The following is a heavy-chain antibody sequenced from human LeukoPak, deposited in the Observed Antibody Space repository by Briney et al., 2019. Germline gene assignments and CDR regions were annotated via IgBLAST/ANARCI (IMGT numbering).Heavy chain of an antibody. Sequence: SETLSLTCAVYGGSFSSYYWGWIRQPPGKGLEWIGSIYYSGHTYYNPSLKSRVTISIDTSKTQFSLNLISVTAADTAVYYCARHASGSYNNFQHWGQGTLVTVSS. CDR2: IYYSGHT. J-gene: IGHJ1*01. CDR3: ARHASGSYNNFQH. V-gene: IGHV4-39*01. CDR1: GGSFSSYY. D-gene: IGHD1-26*01.